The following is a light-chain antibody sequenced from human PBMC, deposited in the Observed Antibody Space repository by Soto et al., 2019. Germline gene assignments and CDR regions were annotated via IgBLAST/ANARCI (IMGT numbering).Light chain of an antibody. CDR3: QQYGSSRT. J-gene: IGKJ1*01. CDR2: GAS. CDR1: QSVSSSY. Sequence: EIVLTPSPGTLSLSPGERATLSCRASQSVSSSYLAWYQQKPGQAPRLLLYGASSRATGIPDRFSGSGSGTDFTLTISRLEPEDFAVYYCQQYGSSRTFGQGTKVDIK. V-gene: IGKV3-20*01.